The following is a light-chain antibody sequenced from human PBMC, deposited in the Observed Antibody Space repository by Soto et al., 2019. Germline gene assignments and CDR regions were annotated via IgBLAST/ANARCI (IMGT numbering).Light chain of an antibody. Sequence: SVLTQSPSASGTPGQRVTISCSGSSSNIGNNYVHWYHQLPGTAPQLLIYGDSLRPSGVPERFSGSKSGTSVSLAISGLRSEDEGDYYCATWDDSLGGPVFGGGTK. CDR3: ATWDDSLGGPV. CDR1: SSNIGNNY. V-gene: IGLV1-47*01. CDR2: GDS. J-gene: IGLJ3*02.